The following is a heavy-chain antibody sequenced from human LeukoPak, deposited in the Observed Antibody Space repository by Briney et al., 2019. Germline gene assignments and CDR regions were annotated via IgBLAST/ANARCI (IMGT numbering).Heavy chain of an antibody. CDR1: GVSISSTNW. V-gene: IGHV4-4*02. Sequence: SGTLSLTCVVSGVSISSTNWWSWVRQPPGKGLEWIGEIYHSGRTNYNPSLRSRVTISVDKSKNQFSLILNSVTAADTAVYYCESSILTAYSYGVDPTRAWGQGTLVTVSS. D-gene: IGHD3-9*01. J-gene: IGHJ5*02. CDR3: ESSILTAYSYGVDPTRA. CDR2: IYHSGRT.